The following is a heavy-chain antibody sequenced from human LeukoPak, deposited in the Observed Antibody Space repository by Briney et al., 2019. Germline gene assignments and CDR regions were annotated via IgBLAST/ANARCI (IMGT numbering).Heavy chain of an antibody. D-gene: IGHD6-19*01. CDR1: GFTFNYAW. CDR2: TVSEIDGGTT. CDR3: AKDEGSSGWAWVPY. V-gene: IGHV3-15*04. J-gene: IGHJ4*02. Sequence: GGSLRLSCAASGFTFNYAWMSWVRQVPGKGLEWVGQTVSEIDGGTTDYAAPVKGRFTISRDDSKSTLYLQMNSLKIEDTAVYYCAKDEGSSGWAWVPYWGQGTLVTVSS.